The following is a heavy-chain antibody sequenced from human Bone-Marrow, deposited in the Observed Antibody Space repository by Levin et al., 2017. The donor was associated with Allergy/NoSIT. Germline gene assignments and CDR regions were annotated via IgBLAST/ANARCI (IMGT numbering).Heavy chain of an antibody. V-gene: IGHV3-23*01. J-gene: IGHJ4*02. Sequence: GESLKISCVVSGFTFSNYAMSWVRQAPGKGLEWVSTITRSGGSTYYAGSVRGRFTISRDNSKNTLYLQMNSLRAEDPAVYYCAKPSQLWASRFDNWGQGTLVTVSS. CDR1: GFTFSNYA. CDR2: ITRSGGST. D-gene: IGHD5-18*01. CDR3: AKPSQLWASRFDN.